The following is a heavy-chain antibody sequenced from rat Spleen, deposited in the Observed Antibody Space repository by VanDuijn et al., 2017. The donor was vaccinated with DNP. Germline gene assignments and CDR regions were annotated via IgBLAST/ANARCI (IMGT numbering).Heavy chain of an antibody. D-gene: IGHD5-1*01. CDR1: GFSLSSNS. J-gene: IGHJ1*01. CDR3: ARANWDLYWYFDF. Sequence: QVQLKESGPGLVQPSQTLSLTCTVSGFSLSSNSVSWVRQPPGKGLEWMGVIWGNGNTNYNSGLKSGLSISRDTSKSQVYLKMNSLQTEDTATYYCARANWDLYWYFDFWGPGTMVTVSS. CDR2: IWGNGNT. V-gene: IGHV2-13*01.